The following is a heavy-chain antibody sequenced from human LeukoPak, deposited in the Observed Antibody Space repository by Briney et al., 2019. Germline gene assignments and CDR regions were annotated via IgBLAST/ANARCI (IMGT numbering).Heavy chain of an antibody. Sequence: GESLKISCKGSGYSFTSYWIGWVRQMPGKGLEWMGIIYPGDSDTRYSPSFQGQVTISADKSISTAYLQWNSLKASDTAMYYCARQEYCSGASCYTWFDPRGQGTLVTVSS. CDR2: IYPGDSDT. CDR1: GYSFTSYW. J-gene: IGHJ5*02. V-gene: IGHV5-51*01. CDR3: ARQEYCSGASCYTWFDP. D-gene: IGHD2-15*01.